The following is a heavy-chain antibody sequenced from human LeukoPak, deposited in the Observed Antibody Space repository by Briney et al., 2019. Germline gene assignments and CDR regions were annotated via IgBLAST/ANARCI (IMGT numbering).Heavy chain of an antibody. J-gene: IGHJ3*01. V-gene: IGHV3-30*04. CDR2: ISYHGRNE. CDR1: GFTFSNHA. CDR3: ARGEAYYDRNGLPGAALDF. Sequence: PGGSLRLSCTASGFTFSNHAMHWVRQAPGKGLEWLTVISYHGRNEYYADSVTGRFTISRDNSKNTVSLQLNSLRVEDAAVYYCARGEAYYDRNGLPGAALDFRGLGTLVTVSS. D-gene: IGHD3-22*01.